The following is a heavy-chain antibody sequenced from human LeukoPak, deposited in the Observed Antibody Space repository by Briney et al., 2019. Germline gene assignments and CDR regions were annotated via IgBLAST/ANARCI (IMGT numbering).Heavy chain of an antibody. J-gene: IGHJ4*02. CDR3: ARDRPSRRPGLVVDF. Sequence: PGGSLRLSCAASGFTFSSYWMNWVRQAPGKGLEWVSSIGSSSSYIYYADSVKGRFTISRDNAKNSLYLQMNSLRADDTAVYYCARDRPSRRPGLVVDFWGQGTLVTVSS. D-gene: IGHD2-8*02. CDR2: IGSSSSYI. V-gene: IGHV3-21*01. CDR1: GFTFSSYW.